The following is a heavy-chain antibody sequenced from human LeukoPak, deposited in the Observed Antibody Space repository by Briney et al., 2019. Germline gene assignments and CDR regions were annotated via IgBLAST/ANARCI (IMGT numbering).Heavy chain of an antibody. CDR3: AIDGRIYSYGYPDAFDI. Sequence: SQTLSLTCTISGDSVSSNSAAWNWIRQSPSRGLEWLGRTYYRSKWYNDYAVSVKSRITINPDTSKNQFSLQLNSVTPEDTAVYYCAIDGRIYSYGYPDAFDIWGQGTMVTVSS. D-gene: IGHD5-18*01. CDR1: GDSVSSNSAA. J-gene: IGHJ3*02. CDR2: TYYRSKWYN. V-gene: IGHV6-1*01.